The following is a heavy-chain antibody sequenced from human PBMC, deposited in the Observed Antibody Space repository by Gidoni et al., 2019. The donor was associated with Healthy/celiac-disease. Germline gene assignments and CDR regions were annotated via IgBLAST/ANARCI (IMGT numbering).Heavy chain of an antibody. CDR1: GRSFSGYY. D-gene: IGHD3-22*01. Sequence: QVQLQQWGAGLLKPPETLSLTCAVHGRSFSGYYWSCIRQPPGKGLEWIGEINHSGSTNYNPSLKSRVTISVDTSKNQFSLKLSSVTAADTAVYYCAGKSAYYDSSGYWGWGQGTLVTVSS. CDR3: AGKSAYYDSSGYWG. J-gene: IGHJ4*02. CDR2: INHSGST. V-gene: IGHV4-34*01.